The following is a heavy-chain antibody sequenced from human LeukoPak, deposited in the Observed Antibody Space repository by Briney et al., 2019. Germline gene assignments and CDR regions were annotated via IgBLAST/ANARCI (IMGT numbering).Heavy chain of an antibody. D-gene: IGHD2-21*02. V-gene: IGHV3-23*01. Sequence: GGSLRLSCAASGFTFSSYAMSWVRQAPGKGLEWVSAISGSGGSTYYADSLKGRFTISRDNSKNTLYLQMNSLRAEDTAVYYCAKVGVAYCGGDCSRPGDYWGQGTLVTVSS. CDR3: AKVGVAYCGGDCSRPGDY. J-gene: IGHJ4*02. CDR2: ISGSGGST. CDR1: GFTFSSYA.